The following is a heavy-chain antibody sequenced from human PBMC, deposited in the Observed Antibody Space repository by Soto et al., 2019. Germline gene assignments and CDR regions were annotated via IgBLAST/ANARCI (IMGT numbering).Heavy chain of an antibody. CDR3: ARAPVHYPLLSPSFAP. CDR2: IYHSGST. CDR1: GGSISSSNW. Sequence: QVQLQESGPGLVKPSGTLSLTCAVSGGSISSSNWWSWVRQPPGKGLEWIGEIYHSGSTNYNPSLKSRVTISVAKSTIQFSLQLSSVTASDTAVYYCARAPVHYPLLSPSFAPWRHATLVTLSS. J-gene: IGHJ5*02. D-gene: IGHD1-26*01. V-gene: IGHV4-4*02.